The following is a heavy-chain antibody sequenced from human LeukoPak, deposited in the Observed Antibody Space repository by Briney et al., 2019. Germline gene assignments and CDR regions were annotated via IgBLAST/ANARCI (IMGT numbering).Heavy chain of an antibody. CDR2: ISSSGSTI. CDR3: AELGITMIGGV. J-gene: IGHJ6*04. D-gene: IGHD3-10*02. CDR1: GFTFSHYS. V-gene: IGHV3-48*04. Sequence: GGSLRLSCAASGFTFSHYSMNWVRQAPGKGLEWVSYISSSGSTIYYADPVKGRFTISRDNAKNSLYLQMNSLRAEDTAVYYCAELGITMIGGVWGKGTTVTISS.